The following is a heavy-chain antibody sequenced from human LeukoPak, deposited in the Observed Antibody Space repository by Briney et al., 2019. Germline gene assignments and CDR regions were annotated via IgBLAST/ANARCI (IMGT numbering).Heavy chain of an antibody. J-gene: IGHJ2*01. CDR1: GGSFSGYY. V-gene: IGHV4-34*01. CDR3: ARATWGSIDL. CDR2: INHSGST. D-gene: IGHD3-16*01. Sequence: SSETLSLTCAVYGGSFSGYYWSWIRQPPGKGLEWIGEINHSGSTNYNPSLKSRVTISVDTSKNQFSLKLSSVTAADTAVYYCARATWGSIDLWGRGTLVTVSS.